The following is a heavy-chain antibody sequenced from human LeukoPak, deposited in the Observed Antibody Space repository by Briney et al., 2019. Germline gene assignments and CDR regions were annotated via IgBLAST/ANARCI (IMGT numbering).Heavy chain of an antibody. CDR2: VNGNGGST. Sequence: GGSLRLSCAASGFSFSTYAMSWVRQAPGKGLEWVSGVNGNGGSTSYADSVKGRFTIFRDNSKNTVYLQMYSLRVEDTAVYYCAKSLYGGCDYWGQGTVVTVSS. D-gene: IGHD3-16*02. J-gene: IGHJ4*02. CDR1: GFSFSTYA. V-gene: IGHV3-23*01. CDR3: AKSLYGGCDY.